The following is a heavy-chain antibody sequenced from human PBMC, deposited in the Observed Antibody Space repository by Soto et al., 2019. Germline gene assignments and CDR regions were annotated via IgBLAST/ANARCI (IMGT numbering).Heavy chain of an antibody. CDR2: ISSSGSTI. CDR3: ARPGRPYCTNGVCYYYYGMDV. CDR1: GFTFSDYY. V-gene: IGHV3-11*01. J-gene: IGHJ6*02. Sequence: GGSLRLSCAASGFTFSDYYMSWIRQAPGKGLEWVSYISSSGSTIYYADSVKGRFTISRDNAKNSLYLQMNSLRAEDTAVYYCARPGRPYCTNGVCYYYYGMDVWGQGTTVTVSS. D-gene: IGHD2-8*01.